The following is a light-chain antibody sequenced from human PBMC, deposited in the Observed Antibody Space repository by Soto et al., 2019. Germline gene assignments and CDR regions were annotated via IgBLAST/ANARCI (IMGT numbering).Light chain of an antibody. J-gene: IGLJ3*02. CDR2: LNSDGSH. CDR1: SGHSSYA. Sequence: QSVLTQSPSASASLGASVKLTCTLSSGHSSYAIAWHQQQPEKGPRYLMKLNSDGSHSKGDGIPDRFSGSSSGAERYLTISSLQSEDEADYYCQTWGTGIHWVFGGGTKL. CDR3: QTWGTGIHWV. V-gene: IGLV4-69*01.